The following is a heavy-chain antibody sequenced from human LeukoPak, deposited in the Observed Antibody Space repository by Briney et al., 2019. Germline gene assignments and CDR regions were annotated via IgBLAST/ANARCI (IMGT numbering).Heavy chain of an antibody. CDR2: MFGGDKK. CDR3: ARGRSGRRDC. CDR1: GCNVSLNY. Sequence: PGGSLRLSCAAAGCNVSLNYMSWVRQAPGKGLEWLSVMFGGDKKYYADSVKDRFTISRDNVKNTVDLQMTSLRVEDTAVYYCARGRSGRRDCWGQGTLVVVSS. V-gene: IGHV3-53*01. J-gene: IGHJ4*02. D-gene: IGHD1-26*01.